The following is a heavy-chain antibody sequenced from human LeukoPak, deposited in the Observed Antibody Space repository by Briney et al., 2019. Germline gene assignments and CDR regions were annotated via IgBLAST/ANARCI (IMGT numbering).Heavy chain of an antibody. CDR3: ARRSDGIVAVDY. CDR1: GFTFSSYG. D-gene: IGHD3-22*01. J-gene: IGHJ4*02. CDR2: IKQDGSEK. Sequence: GGSLRLSCAASGFTFSSYGMHWVRQAPGKGLEWVANIKQDGSEKYYVDSVKGRFTISRDNAKNSLYLQMNSLRAEDTAVYYCARRSDGIVAVDYWGQGTLVTVSS. V-gene: IGHV3-7*01.